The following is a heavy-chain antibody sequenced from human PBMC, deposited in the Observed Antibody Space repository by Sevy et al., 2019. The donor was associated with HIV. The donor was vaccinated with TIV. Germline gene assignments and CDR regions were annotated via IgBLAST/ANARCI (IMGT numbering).Heavy chain of an antibody. Sequence: GGSVRLSCAASGFTFSGAAMFWVRQASGKGLEWIGRIRSKANNYATVYGASVKGRFIISRDDSKNTTYLQMNSLKIEETAVYYCTAGDLGRFDYWGRGSLVTVSS. CDR2: IRSKANNYAT. CDR1: GFTFSGAA. D-gene: IGHD3-16*01. CDR3: TAGDLGRFDY. V-gene: IGHV3-73*01. J-gene: IGHJ4*02.